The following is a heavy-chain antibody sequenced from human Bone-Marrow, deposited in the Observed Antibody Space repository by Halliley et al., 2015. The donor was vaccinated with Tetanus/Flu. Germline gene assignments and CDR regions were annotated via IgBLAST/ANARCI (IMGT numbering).Heavy chain of an antibody. V-gene: IGHV5-51*03. D-gene: IGHD5-12*01. CDR1: GYSFAKYW. CDR3: ARRAASCSGSNCYDLGGMDV. Sequence: QLVQSGAEVRKPGESLKISCLGSGYSFAKYWIAWVRQTPGKGLEWMGTIYPSDSDTRYSPSFQGQVTISVDKSLSTAFLQWSSRGGSDTAIYYCARRAASCSGSNCYDLGGMDVWGRGTTVTVSS. J-gene: IGHJ6*02. CDR2: IYPSDSDT.